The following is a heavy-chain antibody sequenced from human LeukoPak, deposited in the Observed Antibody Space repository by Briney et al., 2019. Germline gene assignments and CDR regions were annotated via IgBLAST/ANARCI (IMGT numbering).Heavy chain of an antibody. V-gene: IGHV3-53*01. CDR1: GFTFSSNY. D-gene: IGHD3-10*01. Sequence: PGGXXRLSCAASGFTFSSNYMSWVRQAPGKGLEWVSVIYSGGSTYYSDSVTGRLTISRDNSKNKLYLQMNSLRAEDTAVYYCAREVREDYYMDVWGKGTTVTVSS. CDR2: IYSGGST. J-gene: IGHJ6*03. CDR3: AREVREDYYMDV.